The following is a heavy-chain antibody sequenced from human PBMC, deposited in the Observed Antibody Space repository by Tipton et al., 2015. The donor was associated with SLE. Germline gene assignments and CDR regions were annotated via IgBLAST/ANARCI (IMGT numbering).Heavy chain of an antibody. CDR2: IYHSGST. Sequence: SLRLSCAVSGGSISSSNWWSWVRQPPGKGLEWIGEIYHSGSTNYNPSLKSRVTISVDTSKNQFSLKLSSVTAADTAVYYCARGRKQWLVLPLGYWGQGTLVTVSS. CDR3: ARGRKQWLVLPLGY. CDR1: GGSISSSNW. D-gene: IGHD6-19*01. V-gene: IGHV4-4*02. J-gene: IGHJ4*02.